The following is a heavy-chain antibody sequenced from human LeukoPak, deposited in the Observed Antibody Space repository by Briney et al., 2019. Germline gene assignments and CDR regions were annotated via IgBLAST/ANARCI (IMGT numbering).Heavy chain of an antibody. D-gene: IGHD3-22*01. CDR3: ARNYYDSSGAIDY. J-gene: IGHJ4*02. V-gene: IGHV1-2*02. Sequence: ASVTVSYKASGYTFTDYYMHWVRQAPGQGREWMGWINPNSGGTNYAQKFQGRVTITRDTSISTAYIELSRLRSDDTAVYYCARNYYDSSGAIDYWGQGTLVTVSS. CDR1: GYTFTDYY. CDR2: INPNSGGT.